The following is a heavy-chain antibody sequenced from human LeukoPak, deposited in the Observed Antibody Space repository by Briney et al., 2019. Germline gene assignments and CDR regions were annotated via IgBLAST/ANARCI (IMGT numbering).Heavy chain of an antibody. D-gene: IGHD3-10*01. CDR2: FDPEDGET. V-gene: IGHV1-24*01. CDR1: GYTLTELS. Sequence: ASEKVSCKVSGYTLTELSMHWVRQAPGKGLEWMGGFDPEDGETIYAQKFQGRVTMTEDTSTDTAYMELSSLRSEDTAVYYCATDFTYYYGSGYYGMDVWGQGTTVTVSS. J-gene: IGHJ6*02. CDR3: ATDFTYYYGSGYYGMDV.